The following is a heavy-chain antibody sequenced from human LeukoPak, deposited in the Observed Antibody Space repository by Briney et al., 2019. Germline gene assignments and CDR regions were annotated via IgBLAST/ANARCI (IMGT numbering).Heavy chain of an antibody. CDR1: GFTFSSYA. J-gene: IGHJ5*02. CDR2: IKQDGSEK. V-gene: IGHV3-7*03. CDR3: ARFRVVGSIRWFDP. D-gene: IGHD2-15*01. Sequence: GGSLRLSCAASGFTFSSYAMSWVRQAPGKGLEWVANIKQDGSEKYYVDSVKGRFTISRDNAKNSLYLQMNSLRAEDTAVYYCARFRVVGSIRWFDPWGQGTLVTVSS.